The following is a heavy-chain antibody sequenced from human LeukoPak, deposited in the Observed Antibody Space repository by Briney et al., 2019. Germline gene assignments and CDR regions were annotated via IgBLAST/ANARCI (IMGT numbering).Heavy chain of an antibody. J-gene: IGHJ6*02. V-gene: IGHV3-23*01. CDR3: AKGAAAGTNYYYGMDV. CDR1: GFTFSSYA. D-gene: IGHD6-13*01. Sequence: GGSLRLSCAASGFTFSSYAMSWVRQAPGKGLEWVSAISGSGGSTYYADSVKGRFTISRDNSKNTLYLQMNSLRAEDTAVYYCAKGAAAGTNYYYGMDVWGQGTTVTVSS. CDR2: ISGSGGST.